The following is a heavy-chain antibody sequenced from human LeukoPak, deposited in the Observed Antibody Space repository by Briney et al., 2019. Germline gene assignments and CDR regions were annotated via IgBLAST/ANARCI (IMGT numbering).Heavy chain of an antibody. Sequence: PSETLSLTCAVYGGSFSGYYWSWIRQPPGKGLEWIGEINHSGSTNYNPSLKSRVTISVDTSKNQFSLKLSSVTAADTAVYYCARGSAPRYYYYYYMDVWGKGTTVTVS. CDR3: ARGSAPRYYYYYYMDV. CDR1: GGSFSGYY. V-gene: IGHV4-34*01. D-gene: IGHD6-6*01. CDR2: INHSGST. J-gene: IGHJ6*03.